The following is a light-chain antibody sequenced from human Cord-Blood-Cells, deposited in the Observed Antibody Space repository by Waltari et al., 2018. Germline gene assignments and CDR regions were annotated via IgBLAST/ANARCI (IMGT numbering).Light chain of an antibody. J-gene: IGLJ3*02. CDR1: SSDVGGYNY. CDR3: CSYAGSYTLKV. Sequence: QSALTQPRSVSGSPGQSVTISCTGTSSDVGGYNYVSCYQQHPGKAPKLMTYDVSKRPSGVPDRFSGSKSGNTASLTISGLQAEDEADYYCCSYAGSYTLKVFGGGTKLTVL. CDR2: DVS. V-gene: IGLV2-11*01.